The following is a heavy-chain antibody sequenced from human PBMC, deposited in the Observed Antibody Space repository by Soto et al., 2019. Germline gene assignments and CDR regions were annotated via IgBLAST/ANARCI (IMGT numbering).Heavy chain of an antibody. Sequence: EVQLLESGGGLVQPGGSLRLSCAASGSTFRSYAITWVRQAPGKGLEWVSTLSGSGGSTYYADSVRGRFTISRDNSKNTLYLQMNSLRAEDTAVYYCAKDRSAEYYYYGLDVWGQGTTVTVSS. CDR1: GSTFRSYA. CDR3: AKDRSAEYYYYGLDV. CDR2: LSGSGGST. J-gene: IGHJ6*02. V-gene: IGHV3-23*01.